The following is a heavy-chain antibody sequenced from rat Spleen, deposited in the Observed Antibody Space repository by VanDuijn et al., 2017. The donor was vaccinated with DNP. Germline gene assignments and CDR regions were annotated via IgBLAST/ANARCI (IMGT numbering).Heavy chain of an antibody. Sequence: EVQLVESGGGLVQPGRSLKLSCAASGFTFSDFNMAWVRQTPKKRLEWVATISYDGSGTYYGDSVKGRFTISRDNAENTVYLQMNSLRSEDTATYYCANWYNIGTNGDYWGQGVMVTVSS. J-gene: IGHJ2*01. D-gene: IGHD1-5*01. CDR3: ANWYNIGTNGDY. V-gene: IGHV5-7*01. CDR2: ISYDGSGT. CDR1: GFTFSDFN.